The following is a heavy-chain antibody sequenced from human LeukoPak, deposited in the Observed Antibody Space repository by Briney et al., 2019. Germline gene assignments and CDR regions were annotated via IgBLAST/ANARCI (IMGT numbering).Heavy chain of an antibody. CDR2: INPRNGDT. J-gene: IGHJ6*02. Sequence: ASVKVSCKTSGYTFTGYLMHWVRLAPGQGPEWVGWINPRNGDTNLAQKSQGRVTMTRDTSINTVYMDLSRLTSDDSAVYYCARDKYYYGSGKYGGYYGMDVWGQGTTVSVS. CDR3: ARDKYYYGSGKYGGYYGMDV. V-gene: IGHV1-2*02. D-gene: IGHD3-10*01. CDR1: GYTFTGYL.